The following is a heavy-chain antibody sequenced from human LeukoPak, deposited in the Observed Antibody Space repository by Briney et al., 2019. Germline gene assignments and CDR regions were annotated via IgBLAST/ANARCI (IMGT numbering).Heavy chain of an antibody. CDR1: GGSISSSSYY. Sequence: SETLSLTCTVSGGSISSSSYYWGWIRQPPGKGLEWIGSIYYSGSTYYNPSLKSRVTISVDTSKNQFSLKLSSVTAADTAVYYCARGNYVRRYCSSTSCYRGSGAFDIWGQGTMVTVSS. J-gene: IGHJ3*02. CDR3: ARGNYVRRYCSSTSCYRGSGAFDI. CDR2: IYYSGST. D-gene: IGHD2-2*02. V-gene: IGHV4-39*01.